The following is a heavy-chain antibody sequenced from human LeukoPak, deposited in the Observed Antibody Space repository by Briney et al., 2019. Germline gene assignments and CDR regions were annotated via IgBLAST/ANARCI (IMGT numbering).Heavy chain of an antibody. CDR2: ISGSGGST. Sequence: PGGSLRLSCAASGFTFSSYGMSWVRQAPGKGLEWVSGISGSGGSTYYADSVKGRFTISRDNSKNTLYLQMNSLRAEDTAVYYCAKDRLPLSSAYYYLPFDYWGQGTLVTVSS. V-gene: IGHV3-23*01. J-gene: IGHJ4*02. CDR3: AKDRLPLSSAYYYLPFDY. CDR1: GFTFSSYG. D-gene: IGHD3-22*01.